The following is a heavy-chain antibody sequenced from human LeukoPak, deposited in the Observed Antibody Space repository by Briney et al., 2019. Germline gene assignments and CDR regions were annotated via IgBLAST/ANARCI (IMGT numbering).Heavy chain of an antibody. CDR1: GFSLSTSGMC. J-gene: IGHJ5*02. D-gene: IGHD3-22*01. CDR3: LLPYYYDSSGYDYDWFDP. Sequence: SGPALVKPTQTLTLTCTFSGFSLSTSGMCVSWIRQPPGKALEGLARIDWDDNKYYSTSLKTRLTISKDTSKNQVVLTMPNIDPPDPPTDYYLLPYYYDSSGYDYDWFDPWGQGTLVTVSS. V-gene: IGHV2-70*11. CDR2: IDWDDNK.